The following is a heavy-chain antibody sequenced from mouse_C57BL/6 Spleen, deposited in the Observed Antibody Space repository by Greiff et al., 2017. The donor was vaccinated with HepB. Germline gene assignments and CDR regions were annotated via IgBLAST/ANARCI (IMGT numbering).Heavy chain of an antibody. CDR2: IYPGDGDT. Sequence: VKLVESGAELVKPGASVKISCKASGYAFSSYWMNWVKQRPGKGLEWIGQIYPGDGDTNYNGKFKGKATLTADKSSSTAYMQLSSLTSEDSAVYFCARSDWDVAMDYWGQGTSVTVSS. CDR3: ARSDWDVAMDY. CDR1: GYAFSSYW. J-gene: IGHJ4*01. D-gene: IGHD4-1*01. V-gene: IGHV1-80*01.